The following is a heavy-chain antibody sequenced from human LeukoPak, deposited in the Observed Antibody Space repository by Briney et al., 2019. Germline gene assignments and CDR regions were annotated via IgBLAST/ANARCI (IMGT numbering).Heavy chain of an antibody. Sequence: GGSLRLSCAASGFTFSSYGMHWVRQAPGEGLEWVAFIRYDGSNKYYADSVKGRFTISRDNSKNTLYLQMNSLRAEDTAVYYCAKSRSVLSGTYFDYWGQGTLVTVSS. CDR3: AKSRSVLSGTYFDY. CDR1: GFTFSSYG. CDR2: IRYDGSNK. D-gene: IGHD1-26*01. J-gene: IGHJ4*02. V-gene: IGHV3-30*02.